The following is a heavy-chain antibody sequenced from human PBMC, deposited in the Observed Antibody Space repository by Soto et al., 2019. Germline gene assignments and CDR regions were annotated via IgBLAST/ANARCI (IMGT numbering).Heavy chain of an antibody. CDR2: IIPIFGTA. D-gene: IGHD3-22*01. V-gene: IGHV1-69*13. CDR3: ARDGIPYYYDSSGYPSMDY. CDR1: GGTFSSYA. J-gene: IGHJ4*02. Sequence: ASVKVSCKASGGTFSSYAISWVRQAPGQGLEWMGGIIPIFGTANYAQKFQGRVTITADESTSTAYMELSSLRSEDTAVYYCARDGIPYYYDSSGYPSMDYWGQGTLVTVSS.